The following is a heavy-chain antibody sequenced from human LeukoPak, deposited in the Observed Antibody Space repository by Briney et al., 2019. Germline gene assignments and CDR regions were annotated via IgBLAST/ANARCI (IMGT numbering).Heavy chain of an antibody. CDR2: IIPIFGTA. Sequence: TVKVSCKASGDTFSSYAISWVRQAPGQGLEWMGGIIPIFGTANYAQKFQGRVTITADESTSTAYMELSSLRSEDTAVYYCAREGEEQQLALYYFDYWGQGTPVTVSS. V-gene: IGHV1-69*01. D-gene: IGHD6-13*01. CDR1: GDTFSSYA. J-gene: IGHJ4*02. CDR3: AREGEEQQLALYYFDY.